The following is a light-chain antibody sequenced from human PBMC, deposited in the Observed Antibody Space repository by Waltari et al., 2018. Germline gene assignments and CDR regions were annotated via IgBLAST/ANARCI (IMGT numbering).Light chain of an antibody. J-gene: IGLJ3*02. CDR3: QTGGHGTWV. CDR1: SGHSNNV. Sequence: QLVLTQSPSASASLGASVKLTCTLSSGHSNNVIAWLQQRPEKGPRYLMKVNSDGSHNKGDEMRGRFSGASSGAERYLTLSSLQSEDEADYFCQTGGHGTWVFGGGTKLTVL. CDR2: VNSDGSH. V-gene: IGLV4-69*01.